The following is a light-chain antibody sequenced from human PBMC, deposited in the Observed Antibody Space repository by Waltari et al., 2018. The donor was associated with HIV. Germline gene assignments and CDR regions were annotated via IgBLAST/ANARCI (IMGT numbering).Light chain of an antibody. J-gene: IGKJ3*01. Sequence: DIQLTPSPSSLSASLGDKVIITCRESQAISTYVNWYQQKPGRAPHLLIYAASTLQSGVPSRFSGDSSGTDFTLTINGLQPEDFATYYCQQSFNGVTFGPGTKVYV. CDR1: QAISTY. CDR3: QQSFNGVT. CDR2: AAS. V-gene: IGKV1-39*01.